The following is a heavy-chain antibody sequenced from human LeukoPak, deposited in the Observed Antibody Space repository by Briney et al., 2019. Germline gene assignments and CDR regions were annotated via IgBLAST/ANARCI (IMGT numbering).Heavy chain of an antibody. CDR2: IYYSGST. Sequence: SETLSLTCTVSGGSISSYYWSWIRQPPGKGLEWIGYIYYSGSTNYNPSLKSRVTISVDTSKNQFSLKLSSVTAADTAVYYCARAYTAIILDYWGQGTLVTVSS. D-gene: IGHD5-18*01. CDR3: ARAYTAIILDY. CDR1: GGSISSYY. V-gene: IGHV4-59*01. J-gene: IGHJ4*02.